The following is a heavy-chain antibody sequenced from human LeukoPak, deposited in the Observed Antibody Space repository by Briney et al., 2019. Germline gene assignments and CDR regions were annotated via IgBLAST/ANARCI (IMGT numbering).Heavy chain of an antibody. V-gene: IGHV3-21*01. Sequence: GGSLRLSCAASGFTFDDYGMSWVRQAPGKGLEWVSSISSSSSYIYYADSVKGRFTISRDNAKNSLYLQMNSLRAEDTAVYYCARGPYYYYMDVWGKGTTVTVSS. CDR1: GFTFDDYG. CDR3: ARGPYYYYMDV. J-gene: IGHJ6*03. CDR2: ISSSSSYI.